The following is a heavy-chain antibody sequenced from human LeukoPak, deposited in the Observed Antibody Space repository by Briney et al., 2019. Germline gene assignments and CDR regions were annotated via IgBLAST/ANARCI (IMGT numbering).Heavy chain of an antibody. CDR2: TDWVDDK. D-gene: IGHD3-16*01. CDR3: ARMTGEWFDP. CDR1: GFSRISQGPC. Sequence: SGPTLVNPTPTLGLTFSFSGFSRISQGPCVSWIRQPPVKTLECLARTDWVDDKYSSSSLKTRLTISKHTSTMQVVHTVTNMDPVDTATDYSARMTGEWFDPWGEGNLVTVSS. V-gene: IGHV2-70*11. J-gene: IGHJ5*02.